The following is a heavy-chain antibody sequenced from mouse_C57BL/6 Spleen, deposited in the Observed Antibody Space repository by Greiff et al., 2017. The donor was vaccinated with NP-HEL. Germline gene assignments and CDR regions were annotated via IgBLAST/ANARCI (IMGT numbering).Heavy chain of an antibody. CDR2: INPNNGGT. CDR3: ARPFYDYYFDY. CDR1: GYTFTDYY. J-gene: IGHJ2*01. V-gene: IGHV1-26*01. Sequence: EVQLQQSGPELVKPGASVKISCKASGYTFTDYYMNWVKQSHGKSLEWIGDINPNNGGTSYNQKFKGKATLTVDKSSSTAYMELRSLTSEDSAVYYCARPFYDYYFDYWGQGTTLTVSS. D-gene: IGHD2-3*01.